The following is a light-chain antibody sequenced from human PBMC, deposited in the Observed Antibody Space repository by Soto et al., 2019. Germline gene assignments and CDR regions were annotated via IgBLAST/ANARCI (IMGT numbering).Light chain of an antibody. Sequence: EIVLTQSPGTLSLSPGERATLSCRASQSVSSSYLAWYQQKRGQAPRLLIYDASSSATGIPDRFSGSGSGTDFTLTISRLEPEDFALYYCQQYANSLTFGGGTKVEIK. J-gene: IGKJ4*01. CDR2: DAS. CDR1: QSVSSSY. CDR3: QQYANSLT. V-gene: IGKV3-20*01.